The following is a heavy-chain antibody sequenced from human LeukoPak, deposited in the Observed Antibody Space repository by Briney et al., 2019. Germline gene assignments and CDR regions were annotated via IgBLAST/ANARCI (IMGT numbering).Heavy chain of an antibody. V-gene: IGHV4-31*03. Sequence: SETLSLTCTVSGGSISSGGYYWSWIRQHPGKGLEWIGHIYYSGSTYYNPSLKSRVTISVDTSKNQFSLKLSSVTAADTAVYYCARESADRSAAAPSILTYYYYYGMDVWGQGTTVSVSS. D-gene: IGHD6-13*01. CDR3: ARESADRSAAAPSILTYYYYYGMDV. CDR1: GGSISSGGYY. CDR2: IYYSGST. J-gene: IGHJ6*02.